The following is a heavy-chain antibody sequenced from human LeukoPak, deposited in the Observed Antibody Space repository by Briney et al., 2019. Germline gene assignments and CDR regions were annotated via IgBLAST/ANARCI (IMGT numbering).Heavy chain of an antibody. Sequence: GASVKVSCKASGYTFTGYYMHWVRQAPGQGLEWMGWISPNSGGTNYAQKFQGRVTMTRDTSISTAYMELSRLRSDDTAVYYCARAGDFWSGCVEYWGQGTLVTVSS. CDR2: ISPNSGGT. D-gene: IGHD3-3*01. V-gene: IGHV1-2*02. J-gene: IGHJ4*02. CDR3: ARAGDFWSGCVEY. CDR1: GYTFTGYY.